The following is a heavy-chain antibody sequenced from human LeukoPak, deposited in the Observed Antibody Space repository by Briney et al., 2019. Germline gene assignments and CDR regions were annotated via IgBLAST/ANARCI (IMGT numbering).Heavy chain of an antibody. CDR3: ARDLGGSGSYYSIYKGPIDY. J-gene: IGHJ4*02. CDR2: INPNSGGT. V-gene: IGHV1-2*02. D-gene: IGHD3-10*01. Sequence: ASVKVPCKASGFTFTAYHMHWVRQAPGQGLEWMGWINPNSGGTNHAQKLQGRVTMTTDTSTSTAYMELRSLRSDDTAVYYCARDLGGSGSYYSIYKGPIDYWGQGTLVTVSS. CDR1: GFTFTAYH.